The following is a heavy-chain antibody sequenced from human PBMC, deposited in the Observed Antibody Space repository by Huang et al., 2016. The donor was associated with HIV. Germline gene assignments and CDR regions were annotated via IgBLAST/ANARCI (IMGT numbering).Heavy chain of an antibody. CDR1: GGTVSIFS. CDR2: NIPLHDTT. D-gene: IGHD5-18*01. CDR3: ARGVGNSNRGFDI. V-gene: IGHV1-69*13. J-gene: IGHJ4*02. Sequence: QVQLVHSGAEMKKSGSSVKVSCKASGGTVSIFSFTWVRQAPGQGREWMGGNIPLHDTTDLAKKLRGRVTLTADESTNTALMELSGLTSQDTAVYYCARGVGNSNRGFDIWGQGTLVTVS.